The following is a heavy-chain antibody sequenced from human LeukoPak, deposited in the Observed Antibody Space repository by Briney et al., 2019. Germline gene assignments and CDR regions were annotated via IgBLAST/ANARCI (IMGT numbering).Heavy chain of an antibody. Sequence: PSETLSLTCTVSGGSISNYYWNWIRQPPGKGLEWIGYIYYTGSTNYNPSLKSRVTMSVDTSKNQFSLNLKSVTPENTAVYYCARNLIPEQLVLNFWGQGTLVTVSS. CDR1: GGSISNYY. CDR2: IYYTGST. CDR3: ARNLIPEQLVLNF. D-gene: IGHD6-13*01. J-gene: IGHJ4*02. V-gene: IGHV4-59*01.